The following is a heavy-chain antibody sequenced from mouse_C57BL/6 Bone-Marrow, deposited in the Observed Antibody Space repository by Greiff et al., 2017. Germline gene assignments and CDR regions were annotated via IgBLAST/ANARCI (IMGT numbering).Heavy chain of an antibody. V-gene: IGHV1-82*01. CDR1: GYAFSSSW. Sequence: VQLQQSGPELVKPGASVKISCKASGYAFSSSWMNWVKQRPGKGLEWIGRIYPGDGDTNYNGKFKGKATLTADKSSSTAYMPLSSLTSEDSAVYFGARKDGDYWYFDVWGTGTTVTVSS. CDR2: IYPGDGDT. D-gene: IGHD2-13*01. J-gene: IGHJ1*03. CDR3: ARKDGDYWYFDV.